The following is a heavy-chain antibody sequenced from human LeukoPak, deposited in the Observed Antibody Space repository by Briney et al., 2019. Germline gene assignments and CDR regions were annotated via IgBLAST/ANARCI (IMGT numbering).Heavy chain of an antibody. Sequence: GGSLRLSCTASGFTFSSYAMHWVRQAPGKGLEWMGGFDPEDGETIYAQKFQGRVTMTEDTSTDTAYMELSSLRSEDTAVYYCATGGTTPDYWGQGTLVTVSS. J-gene: IGHJ4*02. CDR2: FDPEDGET. V-gene: IGHV1-24*01. D-gene: IGHD1-1*01. CDR3: ATGGTTPDY. CDR1: GFTFSSYA.